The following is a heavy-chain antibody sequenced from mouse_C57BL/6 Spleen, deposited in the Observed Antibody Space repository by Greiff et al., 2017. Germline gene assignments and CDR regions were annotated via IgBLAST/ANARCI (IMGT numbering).Heavy chain of an antibody. Sequence: VQLKESGPGLVKPSQSLSLTCSVTGYSITSGYYWNWIRQFPGNKLEWMGYISYDGSNNYNPSLKNRISITRDTSKNQFFLKLNSVTTEDTATYYCARDKYDSGFAYWGQGTLVTVSA. CDR3: ARDKYDSGFAY. V-gene: IGHV3-6*01. CDR1: GYSITSGYY. CDR2: ISYDGSN. D-gene: IGHD2-4*01. J-gene: IGHJ3*01.